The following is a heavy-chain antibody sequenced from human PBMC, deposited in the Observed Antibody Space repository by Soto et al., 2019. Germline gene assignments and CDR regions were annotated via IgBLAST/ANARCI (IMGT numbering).Heavy chain of an antibody. D-gene: IGHD4-17*01. CDR3: AGARGYGEHDAFDI. CDR2: ISYDGSNK. J-gene: IGHJ3*02. Sequence: QVQLVESGGGVVQPGRSLRLSCAASGFTFSSYAMHWVRQAPGKGLEWVAVISYDGSNKYYADSVKGRFTISRDNSKNTRYLQMNSLRAEDTAVYYCAGARGYGEHDAFDIWGQGTMVTVSS. CDR1: GFTFSSYA. V-gene: IGHV3-30-3*01.